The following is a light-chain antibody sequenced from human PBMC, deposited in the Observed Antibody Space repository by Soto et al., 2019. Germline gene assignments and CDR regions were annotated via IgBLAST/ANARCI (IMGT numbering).Light chain of an antibody. CDR1: QSVSSSS. Sequence: EIVLTQSPGTLSLSPGERATLSCRATQSVSSSSLAWYQQKPGQAPRLLIYGASSRATGIPDRFSGSGSGTDFTLTISRLEPEDFVVYYCQQYGSSPFTFGPGTTVDIK. CDR2: GAS. J-gene: IGKJ3*01. CDR3: QQYGSSPFT. V-gene: IGKV3-20*01.